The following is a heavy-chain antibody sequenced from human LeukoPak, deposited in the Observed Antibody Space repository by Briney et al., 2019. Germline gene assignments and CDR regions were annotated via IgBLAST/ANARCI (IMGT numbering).Heavy chain of an antibody. CDR1: GFTFSSYW. CDR3: AGGGGLDV. V-gene: IGHV3-7*03. J-gene: IGHJ6*02. CDR2: INHNGNVN. Sequence: GGSLRLSCAAYGFTFSSYWMNWARQAPGKGLEWVASINHNGNVNYYVDSVKGRFTISRDNAKNSLYLQMSNLRAEDTAVYFCAGGGGLDVWGQGATVTVSS. D-gene: IGHD3-16*01.